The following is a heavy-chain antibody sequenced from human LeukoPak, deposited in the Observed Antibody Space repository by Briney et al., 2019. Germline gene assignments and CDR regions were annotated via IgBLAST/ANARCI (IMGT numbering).Heavy chain of an antibody. CDR2: INPNSGGT. J-gene: IGHJ6*03. Sequence: GASVKVSCKASGYTFTGYYMHWVRQAPGQGLEWMGWINPNSGGTNYAQKFQGRVTMTRDTSISTAYMELSRLRSDDTAVYYCARPPFHSSYYDSSGYYHWYYMDVWGKGTTVTVSS. CDR3: ARPPFHSSYYDSSGYYHWYYMDV. D-gene: IGHD3-22*01. CDR1: GYTFTGYY. V-gene: IGHV1-2*02.